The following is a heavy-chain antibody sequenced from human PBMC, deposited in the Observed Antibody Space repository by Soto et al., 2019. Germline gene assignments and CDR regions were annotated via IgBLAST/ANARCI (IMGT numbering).Heavy chain of an antibody. Sequence: QVQLVQSGAEVKKPGASVKVSCKASGYTFANYYINWVRQAPGQGLEWMGVINPSGGSARYTQKFQARVTMTRDTSTSTVYMELSSLRSADTAMYYCARAPRLEDWYTTRCYSEAWFEPWGQGPLVTVSS. CDR3: ARAPRLEDWYTTRCYSEAWFEP. CDR1: GYTFANYY. CDR2: INPSGGSA. V-gene: IGHV1-46*03. J-gene: IGHJ5*02. D-gene: IGHD2-2*01.